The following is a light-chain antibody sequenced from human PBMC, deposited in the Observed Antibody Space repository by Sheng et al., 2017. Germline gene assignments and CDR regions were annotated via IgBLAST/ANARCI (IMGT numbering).Light chain of an antibody. V-gene: IGKV1-33*01. Sequence: DIQMTQSPSSLSASVGDRVTITCQASQDIINYLNWYQHKPGKAPKLLIYDASNLETGVPSRFSGRWIWDSTLLSPSAACSLKYFATYYCQHYNYFSLYFGGR. J-gene: IGKJ4*01. CDR1: QDIINY. CDR3: QHYNYFSLY. CDR2: DAS.